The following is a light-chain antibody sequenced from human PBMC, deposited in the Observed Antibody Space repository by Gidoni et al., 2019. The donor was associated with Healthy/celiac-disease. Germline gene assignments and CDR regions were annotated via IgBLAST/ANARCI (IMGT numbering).Light chain of an antibody. J-gene: IGKJ2*01. CDR3: QQYRT. CDR2: GAS. Sequence: EIVLTQSPGTLSLSPGERATLSCRASQSVSSSYLAWYQQKPGQAPRLLIYGASSRATGIPDRFSGSGSGTDFTLTISRLEPEDFAVYYCQQYRTFGQGPKLEIK. V-gene: IGKV3-20*01. CDR1: QSVSSSY.